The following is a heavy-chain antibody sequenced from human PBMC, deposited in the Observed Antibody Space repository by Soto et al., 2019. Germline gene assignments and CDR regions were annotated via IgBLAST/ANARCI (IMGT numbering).Heavy chain of an antibody. V-gene: IGHV4-34*01. CDR3: ARDGSGPPYYYMDV. D-gene: IGHD3-10*01. CDR1: GGSFSGYY. J-gene: IGHJ6*03. CDR2: INHSGST. Sequence: SETLSLTCAVYGGSFSGYYWSWIRQPPGKGLEWIGEINHSGSTNYNPSLKSRVTISVDTSENQFSLNLSSVTAADTAVYYCARDGSGPPYYYMDVWGKGTTVTVSS.